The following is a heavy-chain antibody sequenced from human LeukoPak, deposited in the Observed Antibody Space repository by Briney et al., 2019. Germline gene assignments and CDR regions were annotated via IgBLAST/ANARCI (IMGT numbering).Heavy chain of an antibody. D-gene: IGHD6-19*01. CDR1: GGSISSGGYY. CDR3: ARGLEVAGTYYYYYMDV. J-gene: IGHJ6*03. V-gene: IGHV4-31*03. CDR2: IYYSGST. Sequence: ASETLSLTCTVSGGSISSGGYYWSWIRQHPGKGLEWIGYIYYSGSTYYNPSLKSRVTISVDTSKNQFSLKLSSVTAADTAVYYCARGLEVAGTYYYYYMDVWGKGTTVTVSS.